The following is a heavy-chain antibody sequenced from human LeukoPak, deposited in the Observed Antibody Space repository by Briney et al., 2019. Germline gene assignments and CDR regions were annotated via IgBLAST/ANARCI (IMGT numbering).Heavy chain of an antibody. V-gene: IGHV4-4*07. CDR3: ARAGTTPNYYYYMDV. J-gene: IGHJ6*03. CDR2: IYTSGST. CDR1: GGSISSYY. D-gene: IGHD4-17*01. Sequence: SETLSLTCTVSGGSISSYYWNWIRQPAGKGLEWIGHIYTSGSTNYNSSLKSRVTMSVDTSKNQFSVKLSSVTAADTAVYYCARAGTTPNYYYYMDVWGKGTTVTVSS.